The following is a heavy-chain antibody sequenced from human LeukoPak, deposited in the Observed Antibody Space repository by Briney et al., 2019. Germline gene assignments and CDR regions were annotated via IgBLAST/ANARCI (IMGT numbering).Heavy chain of an antibody. D-gene: IGHD2-15*01. CDR3: ASDCSGGSCGLFDY. CDR2: ISSSSSYI. V-gene: IGHV3-21*01. CDR1: GXTFSSYS. Sequence: KSGGSLRLSCAASGXTFSSYSMNWVRQAPGKGLEWVSSISSSSSYIYYADSVKGRFTISRDNAKNSLYLQMNSLRAEDMAVYYCASDCSGGSCGLFDYWGQGTLVTVSS. J-gene: IGHJ4*02.